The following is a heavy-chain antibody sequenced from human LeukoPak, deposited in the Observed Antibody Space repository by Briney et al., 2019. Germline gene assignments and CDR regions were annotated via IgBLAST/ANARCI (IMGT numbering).Heavy chain of an antibody. CDR2: INPSGGST. CDR3: ARVGYYYDSSGYYNY. V-gene: IGHV1-46*03. CDR1: GYTFTSYY. J-gene: IGHJ4*02. Sequence: ASVRVSCKASGYTFTSYYMHWVREAPGQGLEWMGMINPSGGSTSYAQKFQGRVTMTRDTSTSTVYMELSSLGSEDTAVYYCARVGYYYDSSGYYNYWGQGTLVTVSS. D-gene: IGHD3-22*01.